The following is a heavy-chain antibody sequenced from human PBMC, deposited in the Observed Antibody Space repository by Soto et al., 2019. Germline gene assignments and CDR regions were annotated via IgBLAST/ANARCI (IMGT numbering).Heavy chain of an antibody. V-gene: IGHV1-18*04. CDR3: ARVGYQLLLYEGGLLDY. CDR2: ISAYNGNT. CDR1: GYTFTSYG. Sequence: ASVQVSCKASGYTFTSYGSSWVRQAPGQGLEWMGWISAYNGNTNYAQKFQGRVTITPDESTSTAYMELSSLRSEDTAVYYCARVGYQLLLYEGGLLDYWGQGTLVTVSS. J-gene: IGHJ4*02. D-gene: IGHD2-2*01.